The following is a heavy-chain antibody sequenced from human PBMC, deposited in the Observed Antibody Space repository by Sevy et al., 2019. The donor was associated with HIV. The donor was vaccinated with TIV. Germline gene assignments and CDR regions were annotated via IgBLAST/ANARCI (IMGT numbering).Heavy chain of an antibody. CDR2: ISSSSSYI. CDR1: GFTFSSYS. CDR3: ARDGKTYYYGSGTPNFDY. D-gene: IGHD3-10*01. Sequence: GGSLRLSCAASGFTFSSYSMNWVRQAPGKGLEWVSSISSSSSYIYYADSVKGRFTISRDNAKNSPYLQMNSLRAEDTAVYYCARDGKTYYYGSGTPNFDYWGQGTLVTVSS. V-gene: IGHV3-21*01. J-gene: IGHJ4*02.